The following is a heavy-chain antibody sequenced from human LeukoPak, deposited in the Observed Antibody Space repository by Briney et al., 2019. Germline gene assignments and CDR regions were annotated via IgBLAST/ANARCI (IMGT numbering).Heavy chain of an antibody. CDR3: ARDVEVVVAAIYYYYYYGMDV. V-gene: IGHV3-21*01. J-gene: IGHJ6*02. D-gene: IGHD2-15*01. Sequence: PGGSLRLSCAASGFTFSSYSMNWVRQAPGKGLEWVSSISSSSSYIYYADSVKGRFTISRDNAKNSLYLQMNSLRAEDTAVYYCARDVEVVVAAIYYYYYYGMDVWGQGTTVTVSS. CDR2: ISSSSSYI. CDR1: GFTFSSYS.